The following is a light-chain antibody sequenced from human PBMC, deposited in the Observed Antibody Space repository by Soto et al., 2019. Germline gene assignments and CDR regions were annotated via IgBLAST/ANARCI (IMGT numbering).Light chain of an antibody. CDR3: MLVTQSHTLT. V-gene: IGKV2-24*01. CDR1: QILVHSDGNTY. Sequence: EIVVTQNPLSSPVTLGQPASISCISIQILVHSDGNTYLSWLQQRPGQPPRLLIYKISNRFSGVPDRFSGSGAGTDFTLTISRVEAEDVGVYYCMLVTQSHTLTFGQRTKVAI. J-gene: IGKJ1*01. CDR2: KIS.